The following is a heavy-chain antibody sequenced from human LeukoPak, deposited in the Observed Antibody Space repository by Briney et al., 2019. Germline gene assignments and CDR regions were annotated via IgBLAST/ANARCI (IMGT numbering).Heavy chain of an antibody. V-gene: IGHV4-39*01. CDR2: IYYSGST. CDR3: ARISYYYYYMDV. Sequence: SETLSLTCTVSGGSISSSSHYWGWIRQPPGRGLEWIGSIYYSGSTYYNPSLKSRVTISVDTSKNQFSLKLSSVTAADTAVYYCARISYYYYYMDVWGKGTTVTVSS. CDR1: GGSISSSSHY. J-gene: IGHJ6*03.